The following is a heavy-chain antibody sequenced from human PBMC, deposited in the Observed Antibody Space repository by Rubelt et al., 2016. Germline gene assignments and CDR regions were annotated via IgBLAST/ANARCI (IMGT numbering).Heavy chain of an antibody. CDR3: AKGGNVVVTARLYYFDY. J-gene: IGHJ4*02. D-gene: IGHD2-21*02. CDR2: IRYDGSNN. V-gene: IGHV3-30*02. CDR1: GFTFSSYG. Sequence: QVQLVESGGGVVQPGGSLRLSCAASGFTFSSYGMHWVRQAPGKGLEWVAFIRYDGSNNYYADSVKGRFTISRDNSKNTLYLQMNSLRAEDTAVYYWAKGGNVVVTARLYYFDYWGQGTLVTVSS.